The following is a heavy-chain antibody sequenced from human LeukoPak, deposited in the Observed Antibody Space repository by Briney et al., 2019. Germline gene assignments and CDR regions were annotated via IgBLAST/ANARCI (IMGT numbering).Heavy chain of an antibody. V-gene: IGHV4-34*01. CDR1: GGSFSGYY. J-gene: IGHJ4*02. CDR3: ARGQVDSPHYCSSTSCYFRCFDY. Sequence: PSETLSLTCAVYGGSFSGYYWSWIRQPPGKGLEWIGEINHSGSTNYNPSLKSRVTISVDTSKNQFSLKLSSVTAADTAVYYCARGQVDSPHYCSSTSCYFRCFDYWGQGTLVTVSS. CDR2: INHSGST. D-gene: IGHD2-2*01.